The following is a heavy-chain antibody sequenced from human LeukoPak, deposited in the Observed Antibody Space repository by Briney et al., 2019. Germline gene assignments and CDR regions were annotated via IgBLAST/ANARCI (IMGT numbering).Heavy chain of an antibody. CDR2: IYYSGST. CDR1: GGSISSGGYY. D-gene: IGHD3-22*01. Sequence: SQTLSLTCTVSGGSISSGGYYWSWIRQHPGKGLEWIGYIYYSGSTYYNPSLKSRVTISVDTSKNQFSLKLSSVTAADTAVYYCARDLGYPYYYDSSGYPNYYGMDVWGQGTTVTVSS. J-gene: IGHJ6*02. V-gene: IGHV4-31*03. CDR3: ARDLGYPYYYDSSGYPNYYGMDV.